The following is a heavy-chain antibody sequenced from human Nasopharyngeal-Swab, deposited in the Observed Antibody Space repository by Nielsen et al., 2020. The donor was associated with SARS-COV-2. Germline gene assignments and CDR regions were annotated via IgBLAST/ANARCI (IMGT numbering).Heavy chain of an antibody. D-gene: IGHD3-10*01. CDR3: TTDRGEPVDI. V-gene: IGHV3-15*01. Sequence: GESLKISWAASGFTFSNAWMSWVRQAPGKGLEWVGRIKSKTDGGTTDYAAPVKGRFTISRDDSKNTLYLQMNSLKTEDTAVYYCTTDRGEPVDIWGQGTMVTVSS. J-gene: IGHJ3*02. CDR2: IKSKTDGGTT. CDR1: GFTFSNAW.